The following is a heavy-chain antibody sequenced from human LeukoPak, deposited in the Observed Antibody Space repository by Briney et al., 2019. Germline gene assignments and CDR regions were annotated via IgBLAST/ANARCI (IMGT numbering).Heavy chain of an antibody. D-gene: IGHD4-17*01. J-gene: IGHJ4*02. Sequence: GGSLRLSCAASGFTFSSNGMSWVRQAPGKGLEWVANIWHDGSAKYYADSVKGRFTISRDNSKNTLYLQMNSLRAEDTAVYYCARDGNRGSRGETTGFHWGQGTLVTVSS. CDR2: IWHDGSAK. CDR1: GFTFSSNG. V-gene: IGHV3-7*01. CDR3: ARDGNRGSRGETTGFH.